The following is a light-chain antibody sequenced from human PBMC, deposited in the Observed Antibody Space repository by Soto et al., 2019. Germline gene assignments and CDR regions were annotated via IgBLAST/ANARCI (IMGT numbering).Light chain of an antibody. V-gene: IGLV2-14*01. Sequence: QSLPTQPASVSGSPGQSITFSCTGSGRDIGACTYVSWYQQHPGKAPKLIIYGVKNRPSGVSNRFSASKSAFTASLTISGLQAEDEADYYCSSSTTSYFYVCGPGTKVTV. CDR2: GVK. J-gene: IGLJ1*01. CDR3: SSSTTSYFYV. CDR1: GRDIGACTY.